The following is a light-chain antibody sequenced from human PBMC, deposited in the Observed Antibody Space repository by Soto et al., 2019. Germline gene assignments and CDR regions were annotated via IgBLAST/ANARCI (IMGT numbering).Light chain of an antibody. Sequence: DIQMTQSPSSLSASVGDRVTITCRPSQSIITFLNWYQQIPGKAPKLLIYAVSNLQRGVSSRFSGSGSGTDFTLTISSLKPEDSATYYCQQSYSNPRTFGQGTKLET. CDR1: QSIITF. V-gene: IGKV1-39*01. CDR3: QQSYSNPRT. J-gene: IGKJ2*01. CDR2: AVS.